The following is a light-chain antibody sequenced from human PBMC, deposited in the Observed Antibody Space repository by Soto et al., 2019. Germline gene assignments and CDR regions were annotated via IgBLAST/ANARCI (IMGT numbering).Light chain of an antibody. CDR1: SSDVGGYNY. J-gene: IGLJ1*01. CDR2: EVS. CDR3: SSYPSSSTHV. Sequence: QSALTQPASVSGSPGQSITISCTGTSSDVGGYNYVSWSQQHPGKAPQLMIYEVSNRPSGVSNRFSGSKSGNTASLTISGLQAEDEADYYYSSYPSSSTHVFGTGTKLTVL. V-gene: IGLV2-14*01.